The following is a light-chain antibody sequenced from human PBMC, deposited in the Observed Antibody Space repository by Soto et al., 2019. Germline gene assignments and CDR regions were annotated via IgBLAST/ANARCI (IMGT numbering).Light chain of an antibody. Sequence: DVVMTQTPLSLPVTLGQPASISCRSSESLIYSDGSTFLSWFHQRPGQSPRRLIFLVSHRDRGVPDRFSGSGSGTDFTLRISRVEAEDIGVYYCMQGTHLITFGQGTRLEIK. J-gene: IGKJ5*01. CDR1: ESLIYSDGSTF. CDR3: MQGTHLIT. V-gene: IGKV2-30*01. CDR2: LVS.